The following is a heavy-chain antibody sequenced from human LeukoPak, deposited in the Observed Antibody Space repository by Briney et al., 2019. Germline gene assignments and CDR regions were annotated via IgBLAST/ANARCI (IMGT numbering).Heavy chain of an antibody. V-gene: IGHV3-30*18. CDR3: AKTFQWYYMDV. CDR1: GFTLRSYG. D-gene: IGHD2-8*01. CDR2: ISYDGSNK. J-gene: IGHJ6*03. Sequence: GGSLRLSCAASGFTLRSYGMHWVRQAPGKGLEWVAVISYDGSNKYYADSVKGRFTISRDNSKNTLYLQMNSLRAEDTAVYYCAKTFQWYYMDVWGKGTTVTISS.